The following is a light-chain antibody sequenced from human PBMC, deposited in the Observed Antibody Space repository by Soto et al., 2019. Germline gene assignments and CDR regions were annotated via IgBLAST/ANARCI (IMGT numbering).Light chain of an antibody. CDR3: SSYTSNNFDV. CDR2: EVG. CDR1: GSDISAYNY. Sequence: QSALTQPASVSGSPGQSITISCTGTGSDISAYNYVSWYQQHPGKAPKLMIYEVGDRPSGLSNHFSGSKSGNTASLTISRLQPEDEADYYCSSYTSNNFDVFGTGTKLTVL. V-gene: IGLV2-14*01. J-gene: IGLJ1*01.